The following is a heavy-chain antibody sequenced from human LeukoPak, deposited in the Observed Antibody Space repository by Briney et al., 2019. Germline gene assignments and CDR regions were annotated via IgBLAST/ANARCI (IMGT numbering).Heavy chain of an antibody. Sequence: GGSLRLSCAASGFTFSSYAMHWVRHAPGKGLEWVAVISYDGSNKYYADSVKGRFTISRENSKNTLYLQMNSLRAEDTAVYYCARDGSGDYGDFLDAFDIWGQGTMVTVSS. CDR3: ARDGSGDYGDFLDAFDI. D-gene: IGHD4-17*01. CDR2: ISYDGSNK. J-gene: IGHJ3*02. V-gene: IGHV3-30-3*01. CDR1: GFTFSSYA.